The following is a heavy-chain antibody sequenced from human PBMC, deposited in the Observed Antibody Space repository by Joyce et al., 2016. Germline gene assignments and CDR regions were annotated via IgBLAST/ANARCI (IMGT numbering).Heavy chain of an antibody. Sequence: QVQLVESGGGVVQPGRSLRLSCAASGFTFRTYAMYWVRQAPGKGLEVVALISYDGSNRFYVDSVKGRFTISRDNSKNTLYLQMNSLGAEDTAVYYCARERDGANDYWGQGTLVTVSS. CDR1: GFTFRTYA. CDR2: ISYDGSNR. J-gene: IGHJ4*02. CDR3: ARERDGANDY. V-gene: IGHV3-30-3*01. D-gene: IGHD4/OR15-4a*01.